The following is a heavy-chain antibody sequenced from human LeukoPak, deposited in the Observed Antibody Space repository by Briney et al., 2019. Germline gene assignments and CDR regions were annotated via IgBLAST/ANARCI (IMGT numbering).Heavy chain of an antibody. CDR3: ARVYGSGSLNWFDP. Sequence: SETLSLTCTVSGGSISSGDYYWSWIRQPPGKGLEWIGYIYYSGSTYYNPSLKSRVTISVDTSKNQFSPKLSSVTAADTAVYYCARVYGSGSLNWFDPWGQGTLVTVSS. V-gene: IGHV4-30-4*08. CDR1: GGSISSGDYY. D-gene: IGHD3-10*01. CDR2: IYYSGST. J-gene: IGHJ5*02.